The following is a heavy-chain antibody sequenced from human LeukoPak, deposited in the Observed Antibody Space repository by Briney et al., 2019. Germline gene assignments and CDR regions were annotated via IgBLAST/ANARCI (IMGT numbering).Heavy chain of an antibody. CDR2: INPNSGGT. Sequence: ASVKVSCKASGYTFTSYYMHWVRQAPGQGLEWMGWINPNSGGTNYAQKFQGRVTMTRDTSISSAYMELSRLRSDDTAVYYCARDIVVVPALDAFDIWGQGTMVTVSS. D-gene: IGHD2-2*01. V-gene: IGHV1-2*02. J-gene: IGHJ3*02. CDR1: GYTFTSYY. CDR3: ARDIVVVPALDAFDI.